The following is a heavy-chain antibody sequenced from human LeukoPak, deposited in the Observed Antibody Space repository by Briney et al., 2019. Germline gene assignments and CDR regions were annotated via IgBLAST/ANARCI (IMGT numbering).Heavy chain of an antibody. CDR1: GFTFSIYE. CDR3: ARDDNEVTMVRGVINYYYYYGMDV. D-gene: IGHD3-10*01. V-gene: IGHV3-48*03. Sequence: GGSRRLSCAASGFTFSIYEMNWVRQAPGKGLEWVSYISSSGSTIYYADSVKGRFTISRDNAKNSLYLQMNSLRAKDTAVYYCARDDNEVTMVRGVINYYYYYGMDVWGQGTTVTVSS. CDR2: ISSSGSTI. J-gene: IGHJ6*02.